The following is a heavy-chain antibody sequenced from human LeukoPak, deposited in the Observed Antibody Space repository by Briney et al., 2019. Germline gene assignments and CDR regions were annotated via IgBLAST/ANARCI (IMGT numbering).Heavy chain of an antibody. J-gene: IGHJ4*02. V-gene: IGHV3-23*01. CDR2: IGTSGGDI. D-gene: IGHD7-27*01. CDR3: ARDPNWGSGY. CDR1: GFIFSSYV. Sequence: PGGSLRLSCAASGFIFSSYVMIWVRQAPGKGLEWVSIIGTSGGDIHYADSVKGRFSISRDISKNTLSLQMNSLRVDDTAVYYCARDPNWGSGYWGQGTLVTVSS.